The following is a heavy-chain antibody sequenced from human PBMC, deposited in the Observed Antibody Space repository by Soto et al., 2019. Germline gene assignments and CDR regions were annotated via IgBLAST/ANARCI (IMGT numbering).Heavy chain of an antibody. CDR3: VGDLSGGFYFYGMDV. CDR2: IIPDNGDT. CDR1: GYIFTNHR. V-gene: IGHV1-3*01. J-gene: IGHJ6*04. D-gene: IGHD3-10*01. Sequence: QVQVVQSGAEVEKPGASVMLSCKTSGYIFTNHRLHWVRQAPGHSLEWMGWIIPDNGDTKYSQKFQARVTITRDTSVSTAYMKLSSLESEDSAVYYCVGDLSGGFYFYGMDVCGGGTTVIVSS.